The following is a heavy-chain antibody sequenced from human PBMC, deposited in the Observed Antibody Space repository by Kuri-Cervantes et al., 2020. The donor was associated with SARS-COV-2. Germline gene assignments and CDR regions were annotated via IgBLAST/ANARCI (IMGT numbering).Heavy chain of an antibody. V-gene: IGHV3-30*04. CDR2: ISYDGSNK. CDR1: GFTFSSYA. Sequence: LSLTCAASGFTFSSYAMHRVRQASGTGLEWVAVISYDGSNKYYADSVKGRFTISRDNSKNTLYLQMNSLRAEDTAVYYCARTYSGSYSVAFDIWVQGTMVTVSS. J-gene: IGHJ3*02. D-gene: IGHD1-26*01. CDR3: ARTYSGSYSVAFDI.